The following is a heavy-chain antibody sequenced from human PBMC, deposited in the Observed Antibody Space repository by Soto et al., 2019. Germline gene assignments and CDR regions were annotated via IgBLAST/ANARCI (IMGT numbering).Heavy chain of an antibody. V-gene: IGHV3-23*01. CDR3: GKGRSYYYYYGVDV. Sequence: CLRLSCAASGFTFSSCAMGCVLQAPGKGLEWVSDIIDSGGSTYYADAVKGRFTISRDNSKSTLYLQMNSLRAEDTAVYYCGKGRSYYYYYGVDVWGQGTTVTVSS. CDR2: IIDSGGST. CDR1: GFTFSSCA. D-gene: IGHD1-26*01. J-gene: IGHJ6*02.